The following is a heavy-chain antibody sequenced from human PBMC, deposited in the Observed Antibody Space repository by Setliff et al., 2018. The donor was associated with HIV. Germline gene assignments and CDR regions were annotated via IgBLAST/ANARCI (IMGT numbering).Heavy chain of an antibody. J-gene: IGHJ5*02. CDR3: AGRHRSGSYFDP. D-gene: IGHD3-10*01. CDR2: INSDESST. Sequence: GGSLRLSCAASGFTFSGYWMHWVRQVPGKGLMWVSRINSDESSTTYADSLRGRFTISRDNAKNTLYLEMNSLRAEDAAVYYCAGRHRSGSYFDPWGQGTLVTVSS. V-gene: IGHV3-74*03. CDR1: GFTFSGYW.